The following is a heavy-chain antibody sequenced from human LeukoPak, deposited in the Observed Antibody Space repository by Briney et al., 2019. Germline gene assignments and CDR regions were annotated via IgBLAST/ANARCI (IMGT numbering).Heavy chain of an antibody. CDR2: IIPIFGTA. CDR3: ARVHGGLWADGTRFDY. D-gene: IGHD4/OR15-4a*01. J-gene: IGHJ4*02. V-gene: IGHV1-69*13. Sequence: SVNVSCKASGGTFSSYSISWVRQAPGQGLEWMGGIIPIFGTANYAQKFQGRVTITADESTSTAYMELSSLRAEDTAVYYCARVHGGLWADGTRFDYWGQGTLVTVSS. CDR1: GGTFSSYS.